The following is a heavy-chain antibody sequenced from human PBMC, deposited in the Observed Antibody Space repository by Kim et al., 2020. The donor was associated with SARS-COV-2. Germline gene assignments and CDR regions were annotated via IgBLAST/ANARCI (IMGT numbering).Heavy chain of an antibody. D-gene: IGHD5-18*01. CDR2: ISFSGST. CDR1: GGSINSGAYY. CDR3: ARDLGYGDFDY. J-gene: IGHJ4*02. Sequence: SETLSLTCTVSGGSINSGAYYWNWIRQHPGKGLEWVGYISFSGSTYYNPSLKSRVTMSVDTSKNQFSLNLSSVTAADTAVYYCARDLGYGDFDYWGQGTL. V-gene: IGHV4-31*03.